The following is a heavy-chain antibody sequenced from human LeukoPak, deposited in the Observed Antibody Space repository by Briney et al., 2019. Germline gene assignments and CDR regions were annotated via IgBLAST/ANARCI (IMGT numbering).Heavy chain of an antibody. CDR3: AKGDYYGSGSYFSGAFDI. CDR2: ISWNSGSI. J-gene: IGHJ3*02. D-gene: IGHD3-10*01. V-gene: IGHV3-9*03. CDR1: GFTFDDYA. Sequence: PGRSLRLSCAASGFTFDDYAMHWVRQAPGKGLEWVSGISWNSGSIGYADSVKDRFTISRDNAKNSLYLQMNSLRAEDMALYYCAKGDYYGSGSYFSGAFDIWGQGTMVTVSS.